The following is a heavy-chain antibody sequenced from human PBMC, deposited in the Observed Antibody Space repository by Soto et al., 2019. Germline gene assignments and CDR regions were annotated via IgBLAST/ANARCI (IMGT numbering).Heavy chain of an antibody. CDR3: ARHRSSAWYTAFDI. CDR2: ISDSGNNT. Sequence: GGSLRLSCAASGFTFTTAWINWVRQAPGKGLEWVSPISDSGNNTYYTDSVKGRFTISRDNSKNTLFLQMNTLRAEDTAVYYCARHRSSAWYTAFDIWGQGTMVTVSS. D-gene: IGHD6-19*01. V-gene: IGHV3-23*01. CDR1: GFTFTTAW. J-gene: IGHJ3*02.